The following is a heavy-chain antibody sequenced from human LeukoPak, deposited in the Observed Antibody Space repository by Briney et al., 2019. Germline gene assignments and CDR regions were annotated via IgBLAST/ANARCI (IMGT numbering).Heavy chain of an antibody. CDR3: ARGGRAWQQLVGRFDY. CDR2: INHSGST. CDR1: GGSFRGYY. D-gene: IGHD6-13*01. V-gene: IGHV4-34*01. J-gene: IGHJ4*02. Sequence: PSETLSLTCAVYGGSFRGYYWSWIRQPPGKGLEWIGEINHSGSTNYNPSLKSRVTISVDTSKNQFSLKLCSVTAADTAVYYCARGGRAWQQLVGRFDYWGQGTLVTVSS.